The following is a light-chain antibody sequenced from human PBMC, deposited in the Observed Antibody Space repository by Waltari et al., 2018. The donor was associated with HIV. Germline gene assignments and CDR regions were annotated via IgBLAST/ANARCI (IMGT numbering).Light chain of an antibody. CDR3: QQYGSSSWT. J-gene: IGKJ1*01. CDR2: GAS. V-gene: IGKV3-20*01. CDR1: QSVSSSY. Sequence: VLTQSLGTLSVAQGERATPSCRASQSVSSSYLAWYQHRPGQAPRLRICGASSRATGIPDRFSGSGSGTDFTLTISRLEPEDFAVYYCQQYGSSSWTFGQGTKVDIK.